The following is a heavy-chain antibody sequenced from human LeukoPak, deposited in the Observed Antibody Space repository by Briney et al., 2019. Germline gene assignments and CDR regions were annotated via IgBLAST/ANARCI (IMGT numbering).Heavy chain of an antibody. CDR1: GGSISNYY. V-gene: IGHV4-4*07. CDR3: ARDRYSYASKGAYFDY. D-gene: IGHD3-16*01. Sequence: SETLSLTCIVSGGSISNYYWSWIRQPAGKGLEWIGRIYISGRTNYNPSLKSRVTMSVDTSKNHFSLKLRPVTAADTAVYYCARDRYSYASKGAYFDYWGQGTPVTVSS. J-gene: IGHJ4*02. CDR2: IYISGRT.